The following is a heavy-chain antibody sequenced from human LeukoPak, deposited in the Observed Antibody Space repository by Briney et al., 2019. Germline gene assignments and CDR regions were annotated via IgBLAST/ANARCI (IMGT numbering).Heavy chain of an antibody. CDR2: IRYEGSNK. V-gene: IGHV3-30*02. Sequence: GGSLRLSCAVSGFTFSTYGMHWVRQAPGKGLEWVAFIRYEGSNKYYADSVKGRFTISSDNSSNTLYLQMIRQAAEYTPLYYCCIGLYSAFDLNPIQYWGQGTMVTVSS. J-gene: IGHJ4*02. CDR3: CIGLYSAFDLNPIQY. CDR1: GFTFSTYG. D-gene: IGHD5-12*01.